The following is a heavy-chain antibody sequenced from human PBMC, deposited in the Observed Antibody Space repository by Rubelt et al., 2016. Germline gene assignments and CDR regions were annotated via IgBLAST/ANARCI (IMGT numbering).Heavy chain of an antibody. Sequence: VQLVESGGGVVQPGRSLRLSCAASGFTFSSYAMHWVRQAPGKGLEWVAVISYDGSNKYYADSVKGRFTISRDNSKNTLYLQMNGLRAEDTAIYYCARALRGYSSGGGDGVDVWGQGTTVTVSS. CDR3: ARALRGYSSGGGDGVDV. D-gene: IGHD6-19*01. CDR1: GFTFSSYA. J-gene: IGHJ6*02. CDR2: ISYDGSNK. V-gene: IGHV3-30*04.